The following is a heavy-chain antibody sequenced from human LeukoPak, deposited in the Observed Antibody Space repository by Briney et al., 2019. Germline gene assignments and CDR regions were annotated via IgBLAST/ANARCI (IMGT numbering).Heavy chain of an antibody. CDR1: GYTFTGYG. CDR3: ARDQFRDYFRGADY. Sequence: ASVKVSCKASGYTFTGYGISWVRQAPGQGLEWMGWISAYNGNTNYAQKLQGRVTMTTDTSTSTAYMELRSLRSDDTAVYYCARDQFRDYFRGADYWGQGTLVTVSS. D-gene: IGHD3-16*01. V-gene: IGHV1-18*01. CDR2: ISAYNGNT. J-gene: IGHJ4*02.